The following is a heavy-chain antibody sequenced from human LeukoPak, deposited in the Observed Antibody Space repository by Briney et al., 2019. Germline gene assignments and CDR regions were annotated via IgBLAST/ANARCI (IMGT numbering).Heavy chain of an antibody. CDR2: ISYDGINK. V-gene: IGHV3-30*03. J-gene: IGHJ4*02. D-gene: IGHD6-13*01. CDR3: ARASIAAAGAFDY. CDR1: GFTFSSYG. Sequence: PGGSLRLSCEASGFTFSSYGMHWVRQAPGKGLEWVTAISYDGINKDYADSVKGRLTISRDNAKNTLFLQMNSLRADDTSLYYCARASIAAAGAFDYWGQGTLVTVSS.